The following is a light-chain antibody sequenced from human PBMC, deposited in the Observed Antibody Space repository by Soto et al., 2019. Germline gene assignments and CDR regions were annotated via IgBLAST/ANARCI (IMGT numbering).Light chain of an antibody. J-gene: IGKJ5*01. CDR1: LTIINNF. V-gene: IGKV3D-20*02. CDR2: GAS. CDR3: QVRTNWSIA. Sequence: EIVLTQSPGTLSLSPGEGATLSCRARLTIINNFIAWFHQRSGPAPRLLIYGASSRATGIPDRFSGSGSGTDFTLTISRLEPEDFAVYYCQVRTNWSIAFGRGTRLEIK.